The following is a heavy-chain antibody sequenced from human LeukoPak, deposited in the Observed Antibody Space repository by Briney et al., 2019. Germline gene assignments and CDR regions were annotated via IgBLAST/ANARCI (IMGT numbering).Heavy chain of an antibody. J-gene: IGHJ4*02. Sequence: GGSLRLSCTASGFNFGDYAMSWFRQAPEKGLEWVGFITNKAFGRTAEYAASVKGRFTISRDDSRSITYLQMDNLRTEDTGVYFCSRDEYGGGSNYFDYWGQGTLVTVST. CDR3: SRDEYGGGSNYFDY. D-gene: IGHD4-23*01. V-gene: IGHV3-49*03. CDR1: GFNFGDYA. CDR2: ITNKAFGRTA.